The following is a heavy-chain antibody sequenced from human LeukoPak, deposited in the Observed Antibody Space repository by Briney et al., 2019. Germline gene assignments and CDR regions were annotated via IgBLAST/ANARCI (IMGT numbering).Heavy chain of an antibody. V-gene: IGHV4-28*05. D-gene: IGHD4-17*01. CDR1: GYSISTSNY. CDR2: IYYSGGI. Sequence: SETLSLTCAVSGYSISTSNYWAWIRPPPGKGLEWIGHIYYSGGIYYNPSLKSRVTMSVDTSKNQFSLKLSSVTAVDTAVYYCARKTTTGPTKAAFDIWGQGTMLTVSS. CDR3: ARKTTTGPTKAAFDI. J-gene: IGHJ3*02.